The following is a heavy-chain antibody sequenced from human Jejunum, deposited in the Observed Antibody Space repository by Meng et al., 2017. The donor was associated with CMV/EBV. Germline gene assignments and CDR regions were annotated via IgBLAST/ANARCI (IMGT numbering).Heavy chain of an antibody. V-gene: IGHV4-31*02. Sequence: GSISSGGYYWSWIRQHPGKGLEWIGYIHNSGSTHRNPSLASRVTMSVDTSKNQFSLKLSSVIAADTAVYYCAREACTTTSCSYDYWGQGALVTVSS. CDR1: GSISSGGYY. CDR2: IHNSGST. CDR3: AREACTTTSCSYDY. D-gene: IGHD2-2*01. J-gene: IGHJ4*02.